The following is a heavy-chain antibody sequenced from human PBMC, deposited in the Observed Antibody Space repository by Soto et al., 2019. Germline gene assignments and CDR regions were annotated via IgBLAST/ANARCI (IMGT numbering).Heavy chain of an antibody. Sequence: GGSMRLSCAASGFTFSTNGRTWVSQAPGKGLEWVSTISASDGRTYYADSVKGRFTISRDDSKNTLYLQMNSLRAEDTAVFYCAKHQIGWYDFDFWGQGTLVTVSS. J-gene: IGHJ4*02. CDR2: ISASDGRT. CDR1: GFTFSTNG. CDR3: AKHQIGWYDFDF. D-gene: IGHD6-19*01. V-gene: IGHV3-23*01.